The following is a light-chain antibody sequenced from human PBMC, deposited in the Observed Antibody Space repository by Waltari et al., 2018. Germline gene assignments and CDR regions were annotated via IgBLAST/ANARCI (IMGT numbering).Light chain of an antibody. CDR3: QQYDYLPWT. J-gene: IGKJ1*01. Sequence: IVMTQSPATLSLSPGESATLSCRASQSVRSTFAWFQQKPVQPPRLLIYGTFTRATCMPARFTGSGSGTEFSLTISRLQPEDFATYYCQQYDYLPWTFGQGTRVENK. V-gene: IGKV3D-15*01. CDR2: GTF. CDR1: QSVRST.